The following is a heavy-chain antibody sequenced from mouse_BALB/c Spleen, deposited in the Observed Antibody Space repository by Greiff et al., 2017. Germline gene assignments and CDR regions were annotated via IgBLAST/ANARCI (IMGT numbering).Heavy chain of an antibody. CDR2: ISSGGSYT. CDR1: GFTFSSYG. J-gene: IGHJ4*01. CDR3: ARRYYYAMDY. V-gene: IGHV5-6*02. Sequence: DVKLMESGGDLVKPGGSLKLSCAASGFTFSSYGMSWVRQTPDKRLEWVATISSGGSYTYYPDSVKGRFTISRDNAKNTLYLQMSSLKSEDTAMYYCARRYYYAMDYWGQGTSVTVSS.